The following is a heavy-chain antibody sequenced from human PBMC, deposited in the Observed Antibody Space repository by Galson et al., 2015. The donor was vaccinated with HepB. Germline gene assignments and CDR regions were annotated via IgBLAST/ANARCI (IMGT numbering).Heavy chain of an antibody. J-gene: IGHJ4*02. CDR1: GFSLSAGGMG. V-gene: IGHV2-5*02. D-gene: IGHD3-10*01. CDR2: IYWDNDK. Sequence: PALVKPTQTLTLTCAFSGFSLSAGGMGVGWIRQPPGKALELLALIYWDNDKRYNTSLRSRLTIDKDTSKNQVVLTMTDVEPEDTATYYCARPHDDNSGSHYFDYWGPGTLITIS. CDR3: ARPHDDNSGSHYFDY.